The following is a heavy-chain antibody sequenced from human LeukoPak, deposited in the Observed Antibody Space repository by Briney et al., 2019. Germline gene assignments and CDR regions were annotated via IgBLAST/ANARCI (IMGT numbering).Heavy chain of an antibody. V-gene: IGHV1-8*01. CDR1: GYTFTSYD. CDR3: ARDGYSSGPGCFDY. D-gene: IGHD6-25*01. Sequence: ASVKVSCKASGYTFTSYDINWVRQATGQGLEWMGWMNPNSGNTGYAQKFQGRVTMTRNTSISTAYMELRSLRSDDTAVYYCARDGYSSGPGCFDYWGQGTLVTVSS. J-gene: IGHJ4*02. CDR2: MNPNSGNT.